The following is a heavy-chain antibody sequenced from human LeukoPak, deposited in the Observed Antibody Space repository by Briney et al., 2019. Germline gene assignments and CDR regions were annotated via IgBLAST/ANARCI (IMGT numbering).Heavy chain of an antibody. D-gene: IGHD4-11*01. CDR2: ISSSSTYI. J-gene: IGHJ3*02. Sequence: GGSLRLSCAASGFTFSTYSMNWVRQAPGKGLVWVSSISSSSTYIYHADAVKGRFTISRDNAKKSLYLQMNGLRAEDTAVYYCARELQDAFDIWGQGTMVIVSS. V-gene: IGHV3-21*01. CDR1: GFTFSTYS. CDR3: ARELQDAFDI.